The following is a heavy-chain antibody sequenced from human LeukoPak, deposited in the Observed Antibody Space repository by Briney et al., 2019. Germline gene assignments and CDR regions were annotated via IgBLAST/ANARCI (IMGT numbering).Heavy chain of an antibody. D-gene: IGHD1-26*01. Sequence: SETLSLTCTVSGGSISSSSYYWGWIRQPPGKGLEWIGSIYYSGSTYYNPSLKSRVTISVDTSKNQFSLKLSSVTAADTAVYYCARQRWELPPDDYWGQGTLVTVSS. J-gene: IGHJ4*02. CDR3: ARQRWELPPDDY. V-gene: IGHV4-39*01. CDR1: GGSISSSSYY. CDR2: IYYSGST.